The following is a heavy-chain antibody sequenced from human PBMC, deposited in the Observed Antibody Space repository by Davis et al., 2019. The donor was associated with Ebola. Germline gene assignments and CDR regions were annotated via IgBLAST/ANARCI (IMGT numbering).Heavy chain of an antibody. CDR2: IKQDGSEK. V-gene: IGHV3-7*01. Sequence: GESLKISCAASGFTFSSYWMSWVRQAPGKGLEWVANIKQDGSEKYYVDSVKGRFLISRDNSKNTLYLQMNGLRAEDTAVYYCAQSIEMTPRGVYYYGMDVWGQGTTVAVSS. CDR1: GFTFSSYW. J-gene: IGHJ6*02. D-gene: IGHD5-24*01. CDR3: AQSIEMTPRGVYYYGMDV.